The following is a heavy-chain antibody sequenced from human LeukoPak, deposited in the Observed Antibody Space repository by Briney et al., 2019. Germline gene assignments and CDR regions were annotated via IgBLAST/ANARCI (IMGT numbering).Heavy chain of an antibody. J-gene: IGHJ4*02. D-gene: IGHD6-6*01. V-gene: IGHV4-39*01. Sequence: SETLSLTCTVSGGSITSYFWGWIRQPPGKGLEWIGSIYYTGSTYYNPSLKSRVTISVDTSKNQFSLKLSSVTAADTAVYYCARREGARPMDYWGQGTLVTVSS. CDR1: GGSITSYF. CDR2: IYYTGST. CDR3: ARREGARPMDY.